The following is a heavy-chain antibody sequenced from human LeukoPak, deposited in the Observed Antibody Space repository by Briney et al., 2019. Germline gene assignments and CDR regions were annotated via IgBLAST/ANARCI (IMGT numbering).Heavy chain of an antibody. Sequence: PGGSLRLSCAASGFTFSDYYMSWIRQAPGKGLDWVSYISSSGSTIYYADSVKGRFTISRANAKNSLYLQMNSLRAEDTAVYYCARARFGLGISGSYLDYWGQGTLVTVSS. CDR3: ARARFGLGISGSYLDY. J-gene: IGHJ4*02. CDR2: ISSSGSTI. CDR1: GFTFSDYY. V-gene: IGHV3-11*01. D-gene: IGHD1-26*01.